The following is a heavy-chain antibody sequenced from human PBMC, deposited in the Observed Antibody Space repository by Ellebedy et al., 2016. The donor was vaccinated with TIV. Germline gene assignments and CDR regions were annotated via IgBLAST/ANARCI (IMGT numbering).Heavy chain of an antibody. CDR2: ISGSGGST. Sequence: GESLKISCAASGFTFSSYALSWLRQAPGKGLEWVSSISGSGGSTYYADSVKGRFTISRDNSKNQLYLQMNSLRAEDTAVYYCAKDYSGLRGVDVWGQGTTVTVSS. D-gene: IGHD5-12*01. V-gene: IGHV3-23*01. J-gene: IGHJ6*02. CDR1: GFTFSSYA. CDR3: AKDYSGLRGVDV.